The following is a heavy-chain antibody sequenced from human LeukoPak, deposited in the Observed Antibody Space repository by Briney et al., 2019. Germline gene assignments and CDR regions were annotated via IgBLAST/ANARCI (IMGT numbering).Heavy chain of an antibody. V-gene: IGHV3-66*01. CDR1: GFTVTSNY. J-gene: IGHJ4*02. Sequence: TGGSLRLSCAASGFTVTSNYISWVRQAPGKGLEWVSVIYSGGSTYYADSVKGRFTVSRDNSKNTLYLQMNSLRAEDTAVYYCARGGGYDYYFDYWGQGTLVTVSS. D-gene: IGHD5-12*01. CDR2: IYSGGST. CDR3: ARGGGYDYYFDY.